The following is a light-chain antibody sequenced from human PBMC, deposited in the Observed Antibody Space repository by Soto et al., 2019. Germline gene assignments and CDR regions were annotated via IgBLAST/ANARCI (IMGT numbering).Light chain of an antibody. CDR3: LQDYDYPRT. Sequence: DIQMTQSPSTLSASVGDRVTITCRASQSISSWLAWYQQKPGKAPNLLIYDASSLDSGVPSRFSFSGSGTDFDLTISSLQPEDFATYYCLQDYDYPRTFGQGTKVDI. J-gene: IGKJ1*01. V-gene: IGKV1-5*01. CDR1: QSISSW. CDR2: DAS.